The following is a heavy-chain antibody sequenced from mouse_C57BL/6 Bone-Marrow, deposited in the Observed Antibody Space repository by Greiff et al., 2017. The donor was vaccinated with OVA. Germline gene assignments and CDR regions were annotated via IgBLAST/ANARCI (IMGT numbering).Heavy chain of an antibody. CDR2: IHPNSGST. CDR1: GYTFTSYW. Sequence: QVQLKQPGAELVKPGASVKLSCKASGYTFTSYWMHWVKQRPGQGLEWIGMIHPNSGSTNYNEKFKSKATLTVDKSSSTAYMQLSSLTSEDSAVYYCARYYDYDEGGHYYAMDYWGQGTSVTVSS. V-gene: IGHV1-64*01. J-gene: IGHJ4*01. D-gene: IGHD2-4*01. CDR3: ARYYDYDEGGHYYAMDY.